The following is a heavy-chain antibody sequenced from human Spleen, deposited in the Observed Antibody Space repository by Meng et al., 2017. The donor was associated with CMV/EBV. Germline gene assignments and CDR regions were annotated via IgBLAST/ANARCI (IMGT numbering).Heavy chain of an antibody. CDR3: AKDSAAGYPHFFEN. CDR2: ISYDGSNK. CDR1: GFTFSSYA. J-gene: IGHJ4*02. V-gene: IGHV3-30-3*01. D-gene: IGHD2-2*03. Sequence: GESLKISCAASGFTFSSYAMHWVRQAPGKGLEWVAVISYDGSNKYYADSVKGRFTISRDNSKNTLYLQMNSLRAEDTAIYYCAKDSAAGYPHFFENWGQGALVTVSS.